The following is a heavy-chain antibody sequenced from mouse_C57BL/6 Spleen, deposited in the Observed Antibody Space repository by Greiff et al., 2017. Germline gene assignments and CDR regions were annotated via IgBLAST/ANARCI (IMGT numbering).Heavy chain of an antibody. J-gene: IGHJ2*01. Sequence: EVQLQQSVAELVRPGASVKLSCTASGFNIKNTYMHWVKQRPEQGLEWIGRIDPANGNTKYAPKFQGKATITADTSSNTAYLQLSSLTSEDTASYYCARSGYYGSKGDYFDYWGQGTTLTVSS. D-gene: IGHD1-1*01. CDR2: IDPANGNT. CDR1: GFNIKNTY. V-gene: IGHV14-3*01. CDR3: ARSGYYGSKGDYFDY.